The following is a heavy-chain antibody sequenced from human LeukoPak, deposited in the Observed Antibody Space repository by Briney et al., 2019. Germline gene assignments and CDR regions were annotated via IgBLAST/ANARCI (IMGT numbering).Heavy chain of an antibody. CDR1: GDSISIDY. CDR3: ANEFSP. D-gene: IGHD3-10*01. CDR2: IYNSWST. Sequence: SETLSLTCTVFGDSISIDYWTWIRQSPGEGLEWIVLIYNSWSTNYNPFLKSRITISLDTSKNLFSLKVTSVTAADTAVYYCANEFSPWGPGTLVTVSS. J-gene: IGHJ5*02. V-gene: IGHV4-59*01.